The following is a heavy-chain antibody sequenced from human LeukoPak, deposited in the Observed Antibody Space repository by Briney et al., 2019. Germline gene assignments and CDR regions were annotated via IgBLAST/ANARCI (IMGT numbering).Heavy chain of an antibody. J-gene: IGHJ4*02. Sequence: PGGSLRLSCAASGFTFSSYAMHWVRQAPGKGLEWVAVISYDGSNKYYADSVKGRFTISRDNSKNTLYLQMNSLRAEDTAVYYCARDRYYDSSGPGGAFDYWGQGTLVTVSS. CDR3: ARDRYYDSSGPGGAFDY. V-gene: IGHV3-30*04. CDR1: GFTFSSYA. D-gene: IGHD3-22*01. CDR2: ISYDGSNK.